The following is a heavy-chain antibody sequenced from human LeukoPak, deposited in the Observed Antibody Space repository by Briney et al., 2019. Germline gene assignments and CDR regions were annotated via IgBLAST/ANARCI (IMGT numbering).Heavy chain of an antibody. V-gene: IGHV4-59*01. CDR3: ARGSSSWSGDFDY. J-gene: IGHJ4*02. CDR2: IYYSGSN. Sequence: SETLSLTCTVSGGSISSYYCSWIRQPPGHGLEWLGYIYYSGSNNYNPSLKSRVTISVDTSKNQFSLKLSSVTAADTAVYYCARGSSSWSGDFDYWGQGTLVTVSS. CDR1: GGSISSYY. D-gene: IGHD6-13*01.